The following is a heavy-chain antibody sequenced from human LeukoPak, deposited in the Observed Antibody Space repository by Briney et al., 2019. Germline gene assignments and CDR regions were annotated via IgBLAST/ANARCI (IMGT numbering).Heavy chain of an antibody. CDR1: GFTFGDYA. Sequence: GGSLRLSCTASGFTFGDYAMSWFRQAPGKGLEWVGLIRSKAYGGTTEYAASVKGRFTISRDDSKSIAYLQMNSLKTEDTAVYYCTRVGSEVVTLDYWGQGTLVTVSS. D-gene: IGHD4-23*01. J-gene: IGHJ4*02. CDR3: TRVGSEVVTLDY. V-gene: IGHV3-49*03. CDR2: IRSKAYGGTT.